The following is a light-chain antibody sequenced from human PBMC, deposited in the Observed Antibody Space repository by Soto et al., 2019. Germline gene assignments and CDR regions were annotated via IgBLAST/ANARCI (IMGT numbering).Light chain of an antibody. Sequence: DIQMTQSPSSLSASVGDRVTITCRASQGISNYLAWYQQKPGKVPKLLIYAASTLQSGVPSRFSGSGSVTDFTLTISSLQPEDVATYYCQKYNCGRGFTFDPGTKVDIK. CDR2: AAS. V-gene: IGKV1-27*01. CDR1: QGISNY. J-gene: IGKJ3*01. CDR3: QKYNCGRGFT.